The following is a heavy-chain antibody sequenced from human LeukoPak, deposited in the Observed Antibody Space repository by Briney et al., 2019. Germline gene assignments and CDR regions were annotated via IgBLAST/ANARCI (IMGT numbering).Heavy chain of an antibody. CDR3: AKGGVLLWFGELLYEHQKAEYFQH. J-gene: IGHJ1*01. Sequence: SGGSLRLSCAASGFTFSSYAMSWVRQAPGKGLEWVSGISGSGGSTYYADSVKGRFTISRDNSKNTLYLQMNSLRAEDTAVYYCAKGGVLLWFGELLYEHQKAEYFQHWGQGTLVTVSS. CDR1: GFTFSSYA. D-gene: IGHD3-10*01. V-gene: IGHV3-23*01. CDR2: ISGSGGST.